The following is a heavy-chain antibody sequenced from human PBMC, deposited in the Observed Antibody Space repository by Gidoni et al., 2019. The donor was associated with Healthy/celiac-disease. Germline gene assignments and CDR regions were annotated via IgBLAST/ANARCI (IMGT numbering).Heavy chain of an antibody. D-gene: IGHD2-15*01. CDR1: GYSISSGYY. Sequence: QVQLQESGPGLVKPSETLSLTCAVSGYSISSGYYWGWIRQPPGKGLEWIGSIYHSGSTYYNPSLKSRVTISVDTSKNQFSLKLSSVTAADTAVYYCARVYCSGGSCYVDENESYYYYGMDVWGQGTTVTVSS. J-gene: IGHJ6*02. V-gene: IGHV4-38-2*01. CDR2: IYHSGST. CDR3: ARVYCSGGSCYVDENESYYYYGMDV.